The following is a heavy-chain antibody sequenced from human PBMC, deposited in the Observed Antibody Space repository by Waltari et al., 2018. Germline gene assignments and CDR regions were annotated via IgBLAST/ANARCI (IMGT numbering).Heavy chain of an antibody. J-gene: IGHJ4*02. V-gene: IGHV3-48*03. D-gene: IGHD3-10*01. CDR1: GFTFSSYE. CDR3: ATYYSYFDY. CDR2: ISSMGSTI. Sequence: EVQLVESGGGLVQPGGSLRLSCAASGFTFSSYEMNWVRQAPGKGLEVVSYISSMGSTIYYADCVKGRFTISRDNAKNSLYLQMNSLRAEDTAVYYCATYYSYFDYWGQGTLVTVSS.